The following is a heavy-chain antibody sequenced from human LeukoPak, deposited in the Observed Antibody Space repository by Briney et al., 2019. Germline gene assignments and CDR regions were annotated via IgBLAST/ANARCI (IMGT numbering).Heavy chain of an antibody. V-gene: IGHV4-34*01. CDR1: GGSFSGYY. Sequence: SETLSLTCAVYGGSFSGYYWSWIRQPPEKGLEWIGEINHSGSTNYNPSLKSRVTISVDTSKNQFSLKLSSVTAADTAVYYCARGLAVAGYYFDYWGQGTLVTVSS. D-gene: IGHD6-19*01. CDR3: ARGLAVAGYYFDY. J-gene: IGHJ4*02. CDR2: INHSGST.